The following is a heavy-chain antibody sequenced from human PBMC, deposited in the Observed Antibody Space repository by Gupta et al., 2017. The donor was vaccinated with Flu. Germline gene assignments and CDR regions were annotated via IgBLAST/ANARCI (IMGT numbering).Heavy chain of an antibody. CDR1: GGSISSYY. J-gene: IGHJ4*02. V-gene: IGHV4-4*07. D-gene: IGHD6-13*01. CDR2: IYTSGST. Sequence: QVQLQESGPGLVKPSETLSLTCTVSGGSISSYYWSWIRPPAGKGLEWIGRIYTSGSTNYNPSLKSRVTMSVDTSKNQFSLKLSSVTAADTAVYYCARDFRYSSSWYDGSYFDYWGQGTLVTVSS. CDR3: ARDFRYSSSWYDGSYFDY.